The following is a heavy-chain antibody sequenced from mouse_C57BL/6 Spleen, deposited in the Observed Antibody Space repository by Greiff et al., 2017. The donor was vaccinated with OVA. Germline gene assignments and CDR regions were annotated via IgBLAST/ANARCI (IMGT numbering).Heavy chain of an antibody. CDR2: ILPGSGST. D-gene: IGHD2-2*01. Sequence: LQQTGAELMKPGASVKLSCKATGYTFTGYWIEWVKQRPGHGLEWIGEILPGSGSTNYNEKIKGKATFTADTSSNAAYMQLSSLTTEDSAIYSSERGGAYGYGEGYWGQGTTLTVSS. CDR1: GYTFTGYW. J-gene: IGHJ2*01. V-gene: IGHV1-9*01. CDR3: ERGGAYGYGEGY.